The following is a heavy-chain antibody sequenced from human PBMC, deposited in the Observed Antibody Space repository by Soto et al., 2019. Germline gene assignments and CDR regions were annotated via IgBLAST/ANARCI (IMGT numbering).Heavy chain of an antibody. CDR1: GFTFSSYS. V-gene: IGHV3-21*01. J-gene: IGHJ6*02. CDR2: ISSSSSYI. D-gene: IGHD6-6*01. Sequence: GGSLRLSCAASGFTFSSYSMNWVRQAPGKGLEWVSSISSSSSYIYHADSVKGRFTISRDNAKNSLYLQMNSLRAEDTAVYYCARASSSRNGMDVWGQGTTVTVSS. CDR3: ARASSSRNGMDV.